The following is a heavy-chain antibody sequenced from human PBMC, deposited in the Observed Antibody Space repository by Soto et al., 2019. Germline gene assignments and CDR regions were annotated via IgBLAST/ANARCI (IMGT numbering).Heavy chain of an antibody. D-gene: IGHD6-19*01. J-gene: IGHJ4*02. CDR3: EHKAAGGGYFDF. CDR2: IYWDDDK. V-gene: IGHV2-5*02. CDR1: GFSLSTSGVG. Sequence: QITLKESGPTLVKPTQTLTLTCTFSGFSLSTSGVGVGWIRQPPGKALEWLALIYWDDDKHSSPSLKSRLTITKDTSKNQVVLTMTNMDPVDTATYYCEHKAAGGGYFDFWGQGTLVTVSS.